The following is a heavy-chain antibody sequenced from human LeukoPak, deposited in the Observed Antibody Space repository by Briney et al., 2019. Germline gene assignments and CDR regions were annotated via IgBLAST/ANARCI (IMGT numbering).Heavy chain of an antibody. CDR3: AKDMAGAVAGYYFDY. CDR1: GFTFSTYW. D-gene: IGHD6-19*01. J-gene: IGHJ4*02. CDR2: ISWDGGST. Sequence: GGSLRLSCAASGFTFSTYWMHWVRQAPGKGLVWVSLISWDGGSTYYADSVKGRFTISRDNSKNSLYLQMNSLRAEDTALYYCAKDMAGAVAGYYFDYWGQGTLVTVS. V-gene: IGHV3-43D*03.